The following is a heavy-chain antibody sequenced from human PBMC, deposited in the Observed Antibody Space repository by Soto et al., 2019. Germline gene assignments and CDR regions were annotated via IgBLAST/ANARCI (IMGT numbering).Heavy chain of an antibody. CDR3: ARANVAAAGIEWFDP. J-gene: IGHJ5*02. V-gene: IGHV4-59*02. Sequence: PSETLSLTCSVSGASVTNDFWCWIRQTPGKGLEYIGYIYHTGSTNYNPSLKSRVTISVDTSKNQFSLKLSSVTAADTAVYYCARANVAAAGIEWFDPWGQGTLVTVSS. CDR2: IYHTGST. CDR1: GASVTNDF. D-gene: IGHD6-13*01.